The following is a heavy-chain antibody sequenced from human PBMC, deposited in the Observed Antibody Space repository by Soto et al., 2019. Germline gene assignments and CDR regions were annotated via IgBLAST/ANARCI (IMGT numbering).Heavy chain of an antibody. CDR1: GFTFSSYS. CDR2: ISSSSSTI. D-gene: IGHD3-22*01. CDR3: ARNHYDSSGYYSFYFDY. Sequence: PGGSLSLSCAASGFTFSSYSMNWVRQAPGKGLEWVSYISSSSSTIYYADSVKGRFTISRDNAKNSLYLQMNSLRDEDTAVYYCARNHYDSSGYYSFYFDYWGQGTLVTVSS. V-gene: IGHV3-48*02. J-gene: IGHJ4*02.